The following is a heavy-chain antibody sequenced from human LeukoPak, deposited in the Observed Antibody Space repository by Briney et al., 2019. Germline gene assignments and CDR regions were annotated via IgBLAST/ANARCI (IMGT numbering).Heavy chain of an antibody. V-gene: IGHV3-23*01. CDR2: ISGSGGST. D-gene: IGHD2-15*01. CDR1: GFTFSSYA. CDR3: AKGGCSGGSCYYPYYSDY. J-gene: IGHJ4*02. Sequence: GGSLRLSCAASGFTFSSYAMSWVRQAPGKGLEWVSAISGSGGSTYYADSVKGRFTISRDNSKNTLYLQMNSLRAEDTAVYYCAKGGCSGGSCYYPYYSDYWGQGTLVTVSS.